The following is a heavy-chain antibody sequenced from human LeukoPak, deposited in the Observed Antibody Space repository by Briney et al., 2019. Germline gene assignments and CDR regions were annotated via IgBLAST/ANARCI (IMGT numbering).Heavy chain of an antibody. J-gene: IGHJ6*03. D-gene: IGHD3-3*01. CDR1: GFTFSSYS. CDR3: AREGYYDFWSGYTLPEYYYYMDV. CDR2: ISSSSSTI. V-gene: IGHV3-48*01. Sequence: GRSLRLSCAASGFTFSSYSMNWVRQAPGKGLEWVSYISSSSSTIYYADSVKGRFTISRDNAKNSLYLQMNSLRAEDTAVYYCAREGYYDFWSGYTLPEYYYYMDVWGKGTTVTVSS.